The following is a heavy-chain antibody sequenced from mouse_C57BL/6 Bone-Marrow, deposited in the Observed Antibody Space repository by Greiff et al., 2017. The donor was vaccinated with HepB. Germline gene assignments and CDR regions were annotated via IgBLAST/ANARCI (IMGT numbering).Heavy chain of an antibody. CDR3: ARRVPYYGSPIDD. Sequence: QVQLQQSGPELVKPGASVKISCKASGYSFTSYYIHWVKQRPGQGLEWIGWIYPGSGNTKYNEKFKGKATLTEDTTTSTAYMQLSSLTSEDSAVYYSARRVPYYGSPIDDWGQGTTLTVSS. D-gene: IGHD1-1*01. CDR1: GYSFTSYY. J-gene: IGHJ2*01. CDR2: IYPGSGNT. V-gene: IGHV1-66*01.